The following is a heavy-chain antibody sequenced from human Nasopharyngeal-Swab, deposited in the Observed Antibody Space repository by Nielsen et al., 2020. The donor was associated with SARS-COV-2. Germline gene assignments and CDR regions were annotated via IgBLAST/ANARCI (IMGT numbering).Heavy chain of an antibody. D-gene: IGHD6-13*01. V-gene: IGHV4-39*07. J-gene: IGHJ5*02. CDR2: IYYSGST. CDR3: ARDLDSSSWFNWFDP. Sequence: RQAPGKGLEWIGSIYYSGSTYYSPSLKSRVTISVDTSKNQFSLKLSSVTAADTAVYYCARDLDSSSWFNWFDPWGQGTLVTVSS.